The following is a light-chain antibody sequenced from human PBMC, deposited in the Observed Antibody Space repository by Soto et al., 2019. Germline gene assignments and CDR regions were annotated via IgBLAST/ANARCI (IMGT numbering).Light chain of an antibody. CDR2: KAS. CDR1: QSLGSS. CDR3: QQYDSFPWT. J-gene: IGKJ1*01. V-gene: IGKV1-5*03. Sequence: DIQMTQSPSTLSASVGDRVSITCRATQSLGSSLAWYQQKPGKAPKLLIFKASNLDIGVPSRFSGSGSGTDFTLTITGLQADDFATYSCQQYDSFPWTFGQGTKVEIK.